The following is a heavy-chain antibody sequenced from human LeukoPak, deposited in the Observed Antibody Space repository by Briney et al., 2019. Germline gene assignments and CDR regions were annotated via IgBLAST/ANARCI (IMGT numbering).Heavy chain of an antibody. Sequence: PGGSLRLSCAASGFTFSDYYMSWIRQAPGKGLEWVSYISSSGSTIYYADSVKGRFTISKDNAKNSLYLQMNSLRAEDTAVYYCARYEYYYDSSGFDYWGQGTLVTVSS. CDR2: ISSSGSTI. D-gene: IGHD3-22*01. J-gene: IGHJ4*02. V-gene: IGHV3-11*01. CDR3: ARYEYYYDSSGFDY. CDR1: GFTFSDYY.